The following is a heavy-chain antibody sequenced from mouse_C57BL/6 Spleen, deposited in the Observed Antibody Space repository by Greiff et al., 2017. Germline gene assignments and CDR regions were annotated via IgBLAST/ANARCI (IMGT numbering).Heavy chain of an antibody. D-gene: IGHD2-9*01. CDR1: GYAFSSPW. CDR3: ARGAYYGYGEAMDY. V-gene: IGHV1-82*01. CDR2: IYPGDGDT. Sequence: VQLQQSGPELVKPGASVKISCKASGYAFSSPWMNRVKQRPGKGLEWIGRIYPGDGDTNYNGKFKGKATLTADKSSSTAYMQRRNLTSEDSAVCFCARGAYYGYGEAMDYWGQGTSVTVSS. J-gene: IGHJ4*01.